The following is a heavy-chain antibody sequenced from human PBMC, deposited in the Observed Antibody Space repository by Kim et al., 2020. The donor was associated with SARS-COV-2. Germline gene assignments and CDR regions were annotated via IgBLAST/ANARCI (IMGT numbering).Heavy chain of an antibody. V-gene: IGHV3-48*04. Sequence: GGSLRLSCAASGFTFSSYGMNWVRQAPGKGLEWVSYISSSSRTIYYADSVKGRFTISRDNAKNSLYLQMNSLRAEDTAVYYCARTGFESSGYGTSTERGPDYWGQGTLVTVSS. CDR3: ARTGFESSGYGTSTERGPDY. J-gene: IGHJ4*02. CDR2: ISSSSRTI. CDR1: GFTFSSYG. D-gene: IGHD3-22*01.